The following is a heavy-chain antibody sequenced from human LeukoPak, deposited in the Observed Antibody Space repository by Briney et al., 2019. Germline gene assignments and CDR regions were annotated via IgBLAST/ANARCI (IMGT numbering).Heavy chain of an antibody. D-gene: IGHD4-17*01. J-gene: IGHJ5*02. Sequence: TGGSLRLSCAASGFTFSSYSMNWVRQAPGKGLEWVSHISSSSSTIYYADSVKGRFTISRDNAKNSLYLQMNSLRAEDTAVYYCARGRYGDYPYNWFDPWGQGTLVTVSS. CDR2: ISSSSSTI. V-gene: IGHV3-48*04. CDR1: GFTFSSYS. CDR3: ARGRYGDYPYNWFDP.